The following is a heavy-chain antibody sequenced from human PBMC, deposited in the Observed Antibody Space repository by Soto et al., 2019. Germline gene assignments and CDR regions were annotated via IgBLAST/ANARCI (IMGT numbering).Heavy chain of an antibody. V-gene: IGHV3-21*01. Sequence: EVQLVESGGGLVKPGGSLRLSCAASGFTFSSYSMNWVRQAPGKGLEWVSSISSSSSYIYYADSVKGRFTISGDNAKNSLYLQMNSLRAEDTAVYYCARDPLSQYDFWSGYSDGMDVWGQGTTVTVSS. J-gene: IGHJ6*02. CDR2: ISSSSSYI. CDR1: GFTFSSYS. CDR3: ARDPLSQYDFWSGYSDGMDV. D-gene: IGHD3-3*01.